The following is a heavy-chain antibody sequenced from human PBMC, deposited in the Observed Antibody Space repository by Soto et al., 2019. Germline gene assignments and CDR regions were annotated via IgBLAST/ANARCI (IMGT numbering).Heavy chain of an antibody. Sequence: ASVKVSCKASGYTFTSYAMHWVRQAPGQRLEWMGWINAGNGNTKYSQKFQGRVTITRDTSASTAYMELSSLRSEDTAVYYCARSGTTSGYALFDYWGQGTLVTVSS. D-gene: IGHD5-12*01. CDR1: GYTFTSYA. CDR3: ARSGTTSGYALFDY. V-gene: IGHV1-3*01. J-gene: IGHJ4*02. CDR2: INAGNGNT.